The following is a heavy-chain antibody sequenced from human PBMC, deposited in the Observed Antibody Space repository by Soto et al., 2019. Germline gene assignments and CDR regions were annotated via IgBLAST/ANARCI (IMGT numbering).Heavy chain of an antibody. CDR1: GFTFSSYA. CDR2: ISGSGGST. CDR3: AKGVVPAAEYYYGMDV. V-gene: IGHV3-23*01. D-gene: IGHD2-2*01. J-gene: IGHJ6*02. Sequence: GGSLRLSCAASGFTFSSYAMSWVRQAPGKGLEWVSAISGSGGSTYYADSVKGRFTISRDNSKNTLYLQMNSLRAEDTAVYYCAKGVVPAAEYYYGMDVWGQGTTVTVSS.